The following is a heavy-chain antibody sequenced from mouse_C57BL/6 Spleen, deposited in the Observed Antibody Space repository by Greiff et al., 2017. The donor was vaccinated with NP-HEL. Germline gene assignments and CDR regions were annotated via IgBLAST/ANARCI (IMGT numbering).Heavy chain of an antibody. CDR1: GYTFTSYW. D-gene: IGHD1-1*01. V-gene: IGHV1-52*01. J-gene: IGHJ4*01. CDR2: IDPSDSET. CDR3: ARGGGSSYDAMDD. Sequence: VQLQQPGAELVRPGSSVKLSCKASGYTFTSYWMHWVKQRPIQGLEWIGNIDPSDSETHYNQKFKDKATLTVDKSSSTAYMQLSSLTSEDSAVYYSARGGGSSYDAMDDWGKGTSVTVSS.